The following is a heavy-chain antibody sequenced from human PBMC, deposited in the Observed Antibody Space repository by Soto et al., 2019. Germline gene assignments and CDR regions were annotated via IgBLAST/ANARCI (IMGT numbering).Heavy chain of an antibody. CDR2: INPNSGGT. Sequence: GASVKVSCKASGYTFTGYYMHWVRQAPGQGLEWMGWINPNSGGTNYAQKSQGRVTMTRDTSISTAYIELSRLRSDDTAVYYCTYDLTLWYWGQGTLVTVSS. J-gene: IGHJ4*02. D-gene: IGHD5-12*01. CDR1: GYTFTGYY. CDR3: TYDLTLWY. V-gene: IGHV1-2*02.